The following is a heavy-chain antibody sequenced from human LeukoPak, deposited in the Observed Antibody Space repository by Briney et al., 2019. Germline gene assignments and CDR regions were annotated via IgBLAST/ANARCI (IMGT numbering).Heavy chain of an antibody. Sequence: ASVKVSCQASGYTFTRYGISWVRQAPGQGLEWMGWISAYNGNTNYAQKLQGRVSMNTDTSTSTAYMELRSLRSDDTAVYYCAIGGPSDACDIWGQGTMVTVSS. D-gene: IGHD2-15*01. CDR2: ISAYNGNT. J-gene: IGHJ3*02. V-gene: IGHV1-18*01. CDR3: AIGGPSDACDI. CDR1: GYTFTRYG.